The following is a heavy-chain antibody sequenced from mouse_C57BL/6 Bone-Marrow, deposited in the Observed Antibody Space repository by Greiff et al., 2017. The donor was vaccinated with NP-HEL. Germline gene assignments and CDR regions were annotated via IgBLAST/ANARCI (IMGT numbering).Heavy chain of an antibody. V-gene: IGHV3-6*01. CDR2: ISYDGSN. Sequence: EVQLVESGPGLVKPSQSLSLTCSVTGYSITSGYYWNWIRQFPGNKLEWMGYISYDGSNNYNPSLKNRISITRDTSKNQFFLKLNSVTTEDTATXYCARDKRTNAMDYWGQGTSVTVSS. CDR3: ARDKRTNAMDY. D-gene: IGHD2-13*01. J-gene: IGHJ4*01. CDR1: GYSITSGYY.